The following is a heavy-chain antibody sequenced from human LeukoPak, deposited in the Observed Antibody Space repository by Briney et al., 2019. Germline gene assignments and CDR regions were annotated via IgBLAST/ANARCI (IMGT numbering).Heavy chain of an antibody. CDR1: GFTFSSYS. Sequence: AGGSLRLSCEASGFTFSSYSMNWVRQAPGKGLEWVSYISSSSSTIYYADSVKGRFTISRDNAKNSLYLQMNSLRAEDTAVYYCARDRNTFVFDYWGQGTLVTVSS. D-gene: IGHD3-16*02. CDR2: ISSSSSTI. CDR3: ARDRNTFVFDY. V-gene: IGHV3-48*01. J-gene: IGHJ4*02.